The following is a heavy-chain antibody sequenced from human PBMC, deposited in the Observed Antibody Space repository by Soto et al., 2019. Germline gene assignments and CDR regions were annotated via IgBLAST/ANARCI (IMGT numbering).Heavy chain of an antibody. CDR1: GASIRSYH. V-gene: IGHV4-4*07. CDR3: AKDVSSRRWFDP. D-gene: IGHD3-16*01. J-gene: IGHJ5*02. Sequence: ASETLSLTCAVSGASIRSYHWSWIRQPAGKGLEWIGRMQHTGNTNYNPSLKSRVTMSVDTSKNQISLKMTSVTAADTAVYFCAKDVSSRRWFDPWGQGILVTVYS. CDR2: MQHTGNT.